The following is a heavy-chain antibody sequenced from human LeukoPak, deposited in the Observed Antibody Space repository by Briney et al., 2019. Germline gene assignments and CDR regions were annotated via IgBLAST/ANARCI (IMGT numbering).Heavy chain of an antibody. Sequence: PSETLSLTCTVSGVSISSSSYYWGWIRQPPGKGLEWVGSIYYSGSTYYNPSLKSRVTISVDTSKNQFSLKLSSVTAADTAVYYCARHRHSGSYLFDYWGQGTLVTVSS. CDR1: GVSISSSSYY. CDR3: ARHRHSGSYLFDY. CDR2: IYYSGST. V-gene: IGHV4-39*01. J-gene: IGHJ4*02. D-gene: IGHD1-26*01.